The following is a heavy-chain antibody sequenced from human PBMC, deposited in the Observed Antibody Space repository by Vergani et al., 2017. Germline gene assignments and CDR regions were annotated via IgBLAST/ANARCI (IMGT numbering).Heavy chain of an antibody. CDR3: ARDLVPAAPYYYYGMDV. Sequence: QVQLQESGPGLVKPSQTLSLTCTVSGGSISSGDYYWSWIRQPPGKGLGWIGYIYYSGSTYYNPSLKSQVTISVDTSKNQFSLKLSSVTAADTAVYYCARDLVPAAPYYYYGMDVWGQGTTVTVSS. J-gene: IGHJ6*02. CDR1: GGSISSGDYY. V-gene: IGHV4-30-4*08. CDR2: IYYSGST. D-gene: IGHD2-2*01.